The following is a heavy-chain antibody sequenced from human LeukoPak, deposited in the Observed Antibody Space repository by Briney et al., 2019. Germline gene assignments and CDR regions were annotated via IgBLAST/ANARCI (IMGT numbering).Heavy chain of an antibody. D-gene: IGHD2-2*02. Sequence: PGGSLRLSCAVSGFTFSSYTMNWVRQAPGKGLEWVSSITGSSTYIYYADSVKGRFTISRDNAKNSLYLQMNSLRAEDTAVYYCARVPIYVSAFDIWGQGTMVTVSS. CDR2: ITGSSTYI. J-gene: IGHJ3*02. CDR3: ARVPIYVSAFDI. CDR1: GFTFSSYT. V-gene: IGHV3-21*01.